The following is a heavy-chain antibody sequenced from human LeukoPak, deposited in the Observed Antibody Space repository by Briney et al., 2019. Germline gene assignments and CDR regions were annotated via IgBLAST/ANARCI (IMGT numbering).Heavy chain of an antibody. CDR2: ISYDGSNK. D-gene: IGHD6-13*01. CDR1: GFTFSSYA. CDR3: ARDFRIAAAGTDY. J-gene: IGHJ4*02. V-gene: IGHV3-30*04. Sequence: GSLRLSCAASGFTFSSYAMHWVRQAPGKGLEWVAVISYDGSNKYYADSVKGRFTISRDNSKNTLYLQMNSLRAEDTAVYYCARDFRIAAAGTDYWGQGTLVTVSS.